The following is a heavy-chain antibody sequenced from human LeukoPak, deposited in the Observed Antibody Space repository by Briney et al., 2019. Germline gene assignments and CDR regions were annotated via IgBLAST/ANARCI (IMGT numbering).Heavy chain of an antibody. V-gene: IGHV4-39*01. CDR1: GGSISSSSYY. J-gene: IGHJ4*02. CDR3: ARLWFGHYYFDY. D-gene: IGHD3-10*01. CDR2: IYYSGSA. Sequence: PSETLSLTCTVSGGSISSSSYYWGWIRQPPGKGLEWIGSIYYSGSAYYNPSLKSRVTISVDTSKNQFSLKLSSVTAADTAVYYCARLWFGHYYFDYWGQGTLVTVSS.